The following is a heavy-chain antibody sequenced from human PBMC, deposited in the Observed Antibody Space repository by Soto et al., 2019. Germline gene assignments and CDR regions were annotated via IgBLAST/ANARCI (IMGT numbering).Heavy chain of an antibody. D-gene: IGHD6-19*01. J-gene: IGHJ5*01. CDR2: RNNRDDT. Sequence: QVQLQESGPGLVKPSQTLSLTCTVSGASISNNGYSWSWIRQHPVKGLEWIGSRNNRDDTYYNPCLKSRVTISLDSSKNQFTLRLVSVTDAYTALYFCARGGSGWKALNWFDSWGQGTLVTVSS. CDR1: GASISNNGYS. V-gene: IGHV4-31*03. CDR3: ARGGSGWKALNWFDS.